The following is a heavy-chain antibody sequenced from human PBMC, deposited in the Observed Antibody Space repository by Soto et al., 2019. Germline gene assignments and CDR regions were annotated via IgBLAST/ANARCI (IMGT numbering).Heavy chain of an antibody. CDR1: GGSISSYY. D-gene: IGHD6-13*01. Sequence: SETLSLTCTVSGGSISSYYWSWIRQPPGKGLEWIGYIYYSGSTNYNPSLKSRVTISVDTSKNQFSLKLSSVTAADTAVYYCARSLTAAGRHVFDYWGQGTLVTVSS. CDR3: ARSLTAAGRHVFDY. CDR2: IYYSGST. J-gene: IGHJ4*02. V-gene: IGHV4-59*01.